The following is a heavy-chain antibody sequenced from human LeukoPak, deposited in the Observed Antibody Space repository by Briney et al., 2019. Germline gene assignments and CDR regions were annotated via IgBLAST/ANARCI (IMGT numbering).Heavy chain of an antibody. D-gene: IGHD6-13*01. CDR3: GRDKSTSWYYFDY. Sequence: GASVKVSCKASGYTFTGYYMHWVRQAPGQGLEWMGWISGHNGNTNYVQKFQGRVTMTIDTSTSTAYMELRNLRSDDTAVYHCGRDKSTSWYYFDYWGQGTLVTVSS. V-gene: IGHV1-18*04. CDR1: GYTFTGYY. J-gene: IGHJ4*02. CDR2: ISGHNGNT.